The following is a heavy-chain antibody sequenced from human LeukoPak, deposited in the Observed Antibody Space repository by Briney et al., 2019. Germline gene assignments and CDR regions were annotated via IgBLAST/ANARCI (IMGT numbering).Heavy chain of an antibody. D-gene: IGHD2-15*01. CDR1: GGSFSGYY. V-gene: IGHV4-34*01. CDR3: ARDKFCSDTGSCNIGLFDF. J-gene: IGHJ4*02. CDR2: INHRGSS. Sequence: SETLSLTCGVFGGSFSGYYWTWLRHPPGEGLEWFGPINHRGSSHYNPSLRSRVTISVDTSKTQFSLKLTSVTAADTAVYYCARDKFCSDTGSCNIGLFDFWGQGALVSVSS.